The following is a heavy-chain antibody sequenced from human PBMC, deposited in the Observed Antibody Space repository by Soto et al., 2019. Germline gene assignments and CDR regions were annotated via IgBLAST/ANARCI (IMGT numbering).Heavy chain of an antibody. Sequence: GASVKVSCKASGYTFTGYYMHWVRQAPGQGLEWMGWINPNSGGTNYAQKFQGRVTMTRDTSISTAYMELSRLRSDDTAVYYCARVSGARYYDSSGQDVWGQGXTVTVYS. D-gene: IGHD3-22*01. CDR1: GYTFTGYY. J-gene: IGHJ6*02. V-gene: IGHV1-2*02. CDR2: INPNSGGT. CDR3: ARVSGARYYDSSGQDV.